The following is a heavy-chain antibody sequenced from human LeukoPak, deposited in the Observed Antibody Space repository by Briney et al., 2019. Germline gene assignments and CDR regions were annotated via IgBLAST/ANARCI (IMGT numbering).Heavy chain of an antibody. D-gene: IGHD4-23*01. J-gene: IGHJ4*02. V-gene: IGHV3-7*03. CDR3: ARGGGHLDC. CDR2: IKQDGSDK. Sequence: GSLRLSCAASGFSFSSYWMSWVRQAPGKGLEWVANIKQDGSDKYYLTSVRGRFTISRDNAKNSLSLQMNSLRVEDTAVYYCARGGGHLDCWGQGTLVTVSS. CDR1: GFSFSSYW.